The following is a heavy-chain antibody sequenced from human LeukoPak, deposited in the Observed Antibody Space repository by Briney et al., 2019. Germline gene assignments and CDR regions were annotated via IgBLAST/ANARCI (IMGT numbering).Heavy chain of an antibody. D-gene: IGHD4-17*01. CDR1: GGTFSSYA. V-gene: IGHV1-69*13. CDR2: IIPIFGTA. J-gene: IGHJ2*01. Sequence: ASVKVSCKASGGTFSSYAISCVRQAPGQGLEWMGGIIPIFGTANYAQKFQGRVTITADESTSTAYMELSSLRSEDTAVYYCARGRGRYGDYYWYFDLWGRGTLVTVSS. CDR3: ARGRGRYGDYYWYFDL.